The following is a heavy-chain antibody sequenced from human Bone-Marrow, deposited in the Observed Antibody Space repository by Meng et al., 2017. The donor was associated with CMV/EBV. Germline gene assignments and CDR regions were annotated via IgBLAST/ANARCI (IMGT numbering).Heavy chain of an antibody. D-gene: IGHD6-6*01. Sequence: GESLKISCAASGFTFSSYAMHWVRQAPGKGLEWVAVISYDGSNKYYADSVKGRFTISRDNSKNTPYLQMNSLRAEDTAVYYCARGVGSSSRRFDPWGQGTLVTVSS. CDR3: ARGVGSSSRRFDP. CDR2: ISYDGSNK. CDR1: GFTFSSYA. V-gene: IGHV3-30*04. J-gene: IGHJ5*02.